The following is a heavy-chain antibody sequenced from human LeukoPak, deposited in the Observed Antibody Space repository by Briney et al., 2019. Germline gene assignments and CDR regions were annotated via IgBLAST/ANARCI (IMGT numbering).Heavy chain of an antibody. CDR2: ISYDGSNK. CDR3: ARSKEDSSSWYVEGSLDY. J-gene: IGHJ4*02. D-gene: IGHD6-13*01. Sequence: GGSLRLSCAASGFTFSSYAMHWVRQAPGKGLEWVAVISYDGSNKYYADSVKGRFTISRDNSKNTLYLQMNSLRAEDTAVYYCARSKEDSSSWYVEGSLDYWGQGTLVTVSS. V-gene: IGHV3-30*04. CDR1: GFTFSSYA.